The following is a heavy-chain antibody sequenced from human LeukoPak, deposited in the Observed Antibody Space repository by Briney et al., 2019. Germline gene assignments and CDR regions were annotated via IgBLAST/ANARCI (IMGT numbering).Heavy chain of an antibody. CDR2: IKSKTDGGTT. CDR1: GFTFSSYW. CDR3: TATRGYSGYGIDY. J-gene: IGHJ4*02. Sequence: GGSLRLSCAASGFTFSSYWMSWGRQAPGKGREWVGRIKSKTDGGTTDYAAPVKGRFTISRDDSKNTLYLQMNSLKTEDTAVYYCTATRGYSGYGIDYWGQGTLVTVSS. V-gene: IGHV3-15*01. D-gene: IGHD5-12*01.